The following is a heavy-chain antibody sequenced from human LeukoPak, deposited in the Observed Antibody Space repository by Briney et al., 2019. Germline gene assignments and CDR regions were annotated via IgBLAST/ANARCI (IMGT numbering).Heavy chain of an antibody. CDR1: GFIFNNYA. D-gene: IGHD5-18*01. V-gene: IGHV3-9*01. J-gene: IGHJ5*02. CDR3: ASLDTAKQPLANH. CDR2: ISWNSGSI. Sequence: PGGSLRLSCAGSGFIFNNYAMHWVRQPPGKGLEWVSGISWNSGSIDYADSVKGRFTISKDSAKNSLYLQMNSLRVEDTAMYYCASLDTAKQPLANHWGQGTLVTVSS.